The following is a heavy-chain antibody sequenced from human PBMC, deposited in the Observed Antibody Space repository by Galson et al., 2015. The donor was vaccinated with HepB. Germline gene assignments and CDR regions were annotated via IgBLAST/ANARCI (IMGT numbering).Heavy chain of an antibody. CDR3: ARESIRGDVTDY. CDR1: GGTFSRYA. J-gene: IGHJ4*02. V-gene: IGHV1-69*04. CDR2: IIPILGIA. Sequence: SVKVSCKASGGTFSRYAISWVRQAPGQGLEWMGRIIPILGIANYAQKFQGRVTITADKSTSTAYMELSSLRSEDTAVYYCARESIRGDVTDYWGQGTLVTVSS. D-gene: IGHD3-10*01.